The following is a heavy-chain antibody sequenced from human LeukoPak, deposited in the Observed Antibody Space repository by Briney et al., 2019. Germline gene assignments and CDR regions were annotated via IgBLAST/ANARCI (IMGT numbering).Heavy chain of an antibody. CDR1: GFTFSDYY. D-gene: IGHD3-22*01. Sequence: PGGSLRLSCAASGFTFSDYYMSWIRQAPGKGLEWVAVISYDGSNKYYADSVKGRFTISRDNSKNTLYLQMNSLRAEDTAVYYCARGARHYYDSSGYIPGNWFDPWGQGTLVTVSS. V-gene: IGHV3-30-3*01. J-gene: IGHJ5*02. CDR3: ARGARHYYDSSGYIPGNWFDP. CDR2: ISYDGSNK.